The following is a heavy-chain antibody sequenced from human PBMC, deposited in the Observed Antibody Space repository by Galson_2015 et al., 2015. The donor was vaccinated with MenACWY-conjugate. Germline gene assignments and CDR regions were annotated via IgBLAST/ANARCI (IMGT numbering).Heavy chain of an antibody. D-gene: IGHD5-12*01. CDR1: GYSFSNYW. Sequence: QSGAEVKKPGESLRISCKGSGYSFSNYWIAWVRQVPGKGLEWMGIIYAGDSETRYSPSFRGQVTISADKSISTAYLEWSSLKASDTAMYYCARRMATIPSFDYWGQGTLVTVPS. V-gene: IGHV5-51*03. J-gene: IGHJ4*02. CDR2: IYAGDSET. CDR3: ARRMATIPSFDY.